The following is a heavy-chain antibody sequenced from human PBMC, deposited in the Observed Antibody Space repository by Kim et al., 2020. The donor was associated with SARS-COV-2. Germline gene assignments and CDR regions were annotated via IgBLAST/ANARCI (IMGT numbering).Heavy chain of an antibody. CDR3: AKRGATAWYFFDH. J-gene: IGHJ4*02. Sequence: ADSVKGRFTISRDIAKSTMYLQMNSVRAEDTAIYYCAKRGATAWYFFDHWGQGTLVTVSS. D-gene: IGHD1-26*01. V-gene: IGHV3-23*01.